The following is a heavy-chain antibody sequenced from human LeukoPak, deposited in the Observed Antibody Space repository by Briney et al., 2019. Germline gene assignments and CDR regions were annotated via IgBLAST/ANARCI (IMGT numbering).Heavy chain of an antibody. CDR3: ARYVSGDYAIDY. Sequence: ASVKVSCKASGYTFTGYYMHWVRQAPGQGLEWMGIINPSGGSTSYAQKFQGRVTMTRDTSTSTVYMELSSLRSEDTAVYYCARYVSGDYAIDYWGQGTLVTVSS. V-gene: IGHV1-46*01. J-gene: IGHJ4*02. CDR1: GYTFTGYY. CDR2: INPSGGST. D-gene: IGHD4-17*01.